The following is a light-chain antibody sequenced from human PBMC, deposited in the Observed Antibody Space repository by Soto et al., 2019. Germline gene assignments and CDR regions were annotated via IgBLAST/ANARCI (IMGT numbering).Light chain of an antibody. V-gene: IGLV2-23*01. CDR3: CSYAGSSTAI. J-gene: IGLJ2*01. CDR1: SSDVGSDNL. CDR2: EGS. Sequence: QSALTQPASVSGSPGQSITISCTGTSSDVGSDNLVSWYQQHPGKAPKLMIYEGSKRPSGVSNRFSGSKSGNTASLTISGLQAEDEADYYCCSYAGSSTAIFGGWTKLTVL.